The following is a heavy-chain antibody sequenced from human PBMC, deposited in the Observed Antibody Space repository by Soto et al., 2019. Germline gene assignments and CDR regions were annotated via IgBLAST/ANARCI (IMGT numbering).Heavy chain of an antibody. J-gene: IGHJ5*02. D-gene: IGHD6-19*01. Sequence: PGGPLRLSCAASGFTFNNFGMNWVRQAPGKGLEWVSYISSSSSTIYYADSVKGRFTISRDNAKNSLYLQMSSLRAEDTAVYYCARGYSSGWYSWFDPWGQGTLVTVSS. V-gene: IGHV3-48*01. CDR1: GFTFNNFG. CDR2: ISSSSSTI. CDR3: ARGYSSGWYSWFDP.